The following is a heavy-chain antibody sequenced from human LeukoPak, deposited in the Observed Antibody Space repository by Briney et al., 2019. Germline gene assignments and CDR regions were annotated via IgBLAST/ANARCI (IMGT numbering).Heavy chain of an antibody. D-gene: IGHD3-9*01. CDR3: AGGRYFDWAKLIHDAFDI. Sequence: GASVKVSCKASGRTFSSYAISWVRQAPGQGLEWMGGIIPIFGTANYAQKFQGRVTITADESTSTAYMELSSLRSEDTAVYYCAGGRYFDWAKLIHDAFDIWGQGTMVTVSS. CDR1: GRTFSSYA. CDR2: IIPIFGTA. V-gene: IGHV1-69*13. J-gene: IGHJ3*02.